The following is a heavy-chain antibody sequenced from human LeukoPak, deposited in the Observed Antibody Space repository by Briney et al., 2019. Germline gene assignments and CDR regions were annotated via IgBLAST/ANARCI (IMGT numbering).Heavy chain of an antibody. V-gene: IGHV4-4*07. J-gene: IGHJ4*02. CDR3: ARYPYCSSTSCYYFDY. D-gene: IGHD2-2*01. Sequence: SETLSLTCTVSGGSISSYYWSWIRQPAGKGLEWIGRIYTSGSTNYNPSLKSRVTMSVDTSKNQFSLKLSSVTAADTAVYYCARYPYCSSTSCYYFDYWGQGTLVTVSS. CDR2: IYTSGST. CDR1: GGSISSYY.